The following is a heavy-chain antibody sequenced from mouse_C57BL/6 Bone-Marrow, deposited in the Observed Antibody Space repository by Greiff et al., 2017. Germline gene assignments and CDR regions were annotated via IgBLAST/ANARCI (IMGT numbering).Heavy chain of an antibody. CDR1: GYTFTSYG. CDR2: IYIGNGYT. J-gene: IGHJ2*01. D-gene: IGHD1-1*01. Sequence: VQLQQSGAELVRPGSSVKMSCKTSGYTFTSYGINWVKQRPGQGLEWIGYIYIGNGYTEYNEKFKGKATLTSDTSSSTAYMQLSSLTSEDSAIYFCARPVYYYGSSPVYFDYWGQGTTLTVSS. V-gene: IGHV1-58*01. CDR3: ARPVYYYGSSPVYFDY.